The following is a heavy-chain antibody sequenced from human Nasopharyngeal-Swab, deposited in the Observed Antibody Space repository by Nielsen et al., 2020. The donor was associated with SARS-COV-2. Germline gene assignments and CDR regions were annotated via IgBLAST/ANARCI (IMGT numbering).Heavy chain of an antibody. CDR3: AKDTYSSTSPEYFHH. Sequence: GGSLRLSCAASGFTFSSYAMSWVRQAPGKGLEWVSAISGSGSSTYYADSVKGRFTISRDISANTVYLQLNSLRAEDTAVYYCAKDTYSSTSPEYFHHWGQGTLVTVSS. V-gene: IGHV3-23*01. J-gene: IGHJ1*01. CDR1: GFTFSSYA. CDR2: ISGSGSST. D-gene: IGHD6-6*01.